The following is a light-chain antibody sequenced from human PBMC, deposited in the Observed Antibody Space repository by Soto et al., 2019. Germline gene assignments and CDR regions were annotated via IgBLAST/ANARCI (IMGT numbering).Light chain of an antibody. CDR2: GTS. Sequence: EIVMTQSPVTLSVSPGERATLSCRASQNISRSLAWYQQKPGQGPSLLIYGTSTRAGGFPARFSGGGSGTEFTLTITRLQSEDFAVYYCLQYNGWPRTFGQGTKVDIK. V-gene: IGKV3-15*01. CDR3: LQYNGWPRT. CDR1: QNISRS. J-gene: IGKJ1*01.